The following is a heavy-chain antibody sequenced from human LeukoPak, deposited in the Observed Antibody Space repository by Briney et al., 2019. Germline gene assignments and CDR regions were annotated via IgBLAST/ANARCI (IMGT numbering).Heavy chain of an antibody. J-gene: IGHJ3*02. Sequence: GGSLRLSCVTSGFRFDDNAMSWVRQAPGKGLEWVGLIRSNVFGGTTEYAASVRGRFSISRDDSKSIAYLQMNSLKTEDSAIYYCTKLHFHDSSGYYTLLPLGAFDIWGQGTMLTVSS. CDR1: GFRFDDNA. CDR2: IRSNVFGGTT. CDR3: TKLHFHDSSGYYTLLPLGAFDI. D-gene: IGHD3-22*01. V-gene: IGHV3-49*04.